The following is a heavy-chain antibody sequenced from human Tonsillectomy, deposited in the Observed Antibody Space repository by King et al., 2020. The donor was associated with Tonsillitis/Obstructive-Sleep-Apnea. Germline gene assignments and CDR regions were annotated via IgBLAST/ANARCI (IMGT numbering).Heavy chain of an antibody. D-gene: IGHD1-26*01. CDR1: GFTFSNAW. Sequence: VQLVESGGGLVKPGGSLRLSCAASGFTFSNAWMNWVRQAPGKGLEWVGRIKSKTDGGTTEYAAHVKGRFTISRDDSKNTLYLQMNSLKTEDTAVYYCTTDGKIVGAKEFGYWGQGTLVTVSS. CDR2: IKSKTDGGTT. J-gene: IGHJ4*02. CDR3: TTDGKIVGAKEFGY. V-gene: IGHV3-15*07.